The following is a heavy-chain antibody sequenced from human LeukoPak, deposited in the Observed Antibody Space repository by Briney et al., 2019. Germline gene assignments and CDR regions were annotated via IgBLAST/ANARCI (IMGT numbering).Heavy chain of an antibody. Sequence: MPSETLSLTCAVYGGSFSGYYWSWIRQPPGKGLEWIGEINHSGSTNYNPSLKSRVTISVDTSKNQFSLKLGSVTAADTAVYYCASPGYYYDSSGSRFDPWCQGTLVTVSS. CDR3: ASPGYYYDSSGSRFDP. V-gene: IGHV4-34*01. D-gene: IGHD3-22*01. J-gene: IGHJ5*02. CDR1: GGSFSGYY. CDR2: INHSGST.